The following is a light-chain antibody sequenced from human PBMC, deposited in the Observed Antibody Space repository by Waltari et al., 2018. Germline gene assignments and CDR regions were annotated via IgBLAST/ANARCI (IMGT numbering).Light chain of an antibody. Sequence: DIQMTQSPPSLSASVGHRLTISCRASQTVSNYLNWFQQKSGKAPKLLIYAASTLQGGVPPRFTGSGAGTDFTLTITSLQPEDFATYYCQQSYSLPPTFGQGTKVEVK. CDR2: AAS. V-gene: IGKV1-39*01. CDR1: QTVSNY. CDR3: QQSYSLPPT. J-gene: IGKJ1*01.